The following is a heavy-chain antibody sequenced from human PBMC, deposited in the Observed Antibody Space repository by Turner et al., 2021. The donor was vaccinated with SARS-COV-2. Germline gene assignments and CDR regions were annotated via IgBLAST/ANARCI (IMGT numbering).Heavy chain of an antibody. Sequence: VQLVESGGGLVKPGGSLRLSCAASGFPFSSYSMNWVRQAPEKGQEWVASINSGSRYIYYADSLKGRVTITRDNTKRSLFLQMNSLRVEDTAVYYCTRSRDYYGSGTYYNYDYWGQGTLVTVSS. CDR3: TRSRDYYGSGTYYNYDY. D-gene: IGHD3-10*01. J-gene: IGHJ4*02. V-gene: IGHV3-21*02. CDR1: GFPFSSYS. CDR2: INSGSRYI.